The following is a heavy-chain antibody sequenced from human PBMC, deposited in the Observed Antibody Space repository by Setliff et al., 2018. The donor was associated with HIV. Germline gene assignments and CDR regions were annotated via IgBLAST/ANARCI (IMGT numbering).Heavy chain of an antibody. CDR2: VFYSGDT. D-gene: IGHD5-12*01. V-gene: IGHV4-59*01. CDR1: GGSISSYY. CDR3: ARGWLQFGWFDP. J-gene: IGHJ5*02. Sequence: SETLSLTCTASGGSISSYYWSWIRQPPGKGLEWIGFVFYSGDTSYNPSLKRRVTISVDTSKNQISLKLRSVTAADTAVYYCARGWLQFGWFDPWGQGTLVSVSS.